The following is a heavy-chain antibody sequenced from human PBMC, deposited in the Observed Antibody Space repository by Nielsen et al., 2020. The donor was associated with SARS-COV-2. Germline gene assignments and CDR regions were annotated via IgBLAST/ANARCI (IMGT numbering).Heavy chain of an antibody. CDR2: IDPNVGKP. Sequence: ASVKVSCKASGYSFTKYPLNWVRQAPGQGLEWLGWIDPNVGKPTYAQAFSGRFVFSLDTSVSAAFLQIISLKAADSAVYFCARDSYGSVGTVSHGMDVWGQGTTVTVSS. D-gene: IGHD3-10*01. V-gene: IGHV7-4-1*02. J-gene: IGHJ6*02. CDR3: ARDSYGSVGTVSHGMDV. CDR1: GYSFTKYP.